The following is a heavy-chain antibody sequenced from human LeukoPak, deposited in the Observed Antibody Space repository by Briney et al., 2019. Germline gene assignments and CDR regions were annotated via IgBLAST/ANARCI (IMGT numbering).Heavy chain of an antibody. J-gene: IGHJ4*02. CDR3: AKDTPNRDGYGDY. V-gene: IGHV3-23*01. CDR2: ISATGGTT. D-gene: IGHD5-24*01. Sequence: GGSLRLSCAASGFTLSSHVMSWVRQAPGKGLEWVSAISATGGTTYYADSVKGRFTISRDNSKNTLYLQMNSLRAEDTAVYYCAKDTPNRDGYGDYWGQGTLVTVSS. CDR1: GFTLSSHV.